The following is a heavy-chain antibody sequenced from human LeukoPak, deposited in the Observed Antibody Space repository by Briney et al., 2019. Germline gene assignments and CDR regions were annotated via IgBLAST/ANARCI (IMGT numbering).Heavy chain of an antibody. Sequence: GGSLRLSCAASGFTFSSYAMHWVRQAPGKGLEWVAVISYDGSNKYYADSVKGRFTISRDNSKNTLYLQMNSLRAEDTAVYYCAREWGGATLDYWGQGTLVTVSS. D-gene: IGHD1-26*01. CDR3: AREWGGATLDY. V-gene: IGHV3-30-3*01. CDR2: ISYDGSNK. CDR1: GFTFSSYA. J-gene: IGHJ4*02.